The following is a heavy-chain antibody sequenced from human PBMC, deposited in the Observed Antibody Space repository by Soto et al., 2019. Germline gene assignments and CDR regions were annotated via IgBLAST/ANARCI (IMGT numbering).Heavy chain of an antibody. V-gene: IGHV4-59*01. CDR2: IYYSGTT. Sequence: SETLSLTCTVSGGSISSYYWSWIRQPPGKGLEWIGYIYYSGTTNYNPSLKSRVTISVDTSKNQFSLKLSSVTAADTAVYYCARDSNTYGGGYAFDIWGQGTIVTVSS. J-gene: IGHJ3*02. D-gene: IGHD4-17*01. CDR3: ARDSNTYGGGYAFDI. CDR1: GGSISSYY.